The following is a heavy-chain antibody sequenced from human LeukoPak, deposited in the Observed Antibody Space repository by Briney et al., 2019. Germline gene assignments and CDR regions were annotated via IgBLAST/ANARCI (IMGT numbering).Heavy chain of an antibody. D-gene: IGHD2-8*01. J-gene: IGHJ4*01. CDR2: ISGSGGST. CDR1: GFTFSSYG. CDR3: AKVARRSSLVYYFDY. Sequence: GGSLRLSCAASGFTFSSYGMSWVRQAPGKGLEWVSAISGSGGSTYYADSVKGRFTISRDNSKNTLYLQMNSLRAEDTAVYYCAKVARRSSLVYYFDYWGHGTLVTVSS. V-gene: IGHV3-23*01.